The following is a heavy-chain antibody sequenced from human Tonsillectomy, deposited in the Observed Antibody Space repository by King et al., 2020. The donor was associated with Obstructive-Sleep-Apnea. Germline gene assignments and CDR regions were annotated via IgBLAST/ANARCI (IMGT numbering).Heavy chain of an antibody. V-gene: IGHV3-11*01. CDR2: ITPSGRSV. D-gene: IGHD3-22*01. J-gene: IGHJ4*02. CDR3: VSDSIKIWLLDDH. Sequence: VQLVESGGDVVKPGGSLRLSCAASGFTFSDYYMSWIRQAPGKGLECVSYITPSGRSVYSADSVKGRFTISRDNAKNSLYLQMNSLRVEDTAVYYCVSDSIKIWLLDDHWGQGTLVTVSS. CDR1: GFTFSDYY.